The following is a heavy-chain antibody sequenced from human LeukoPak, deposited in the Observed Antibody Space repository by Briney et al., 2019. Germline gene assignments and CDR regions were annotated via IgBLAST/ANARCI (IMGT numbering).Heavy chain of an antibody. CDR3: ATHYYGSGSYYTPPFDY. CDR1: GYSFSSYW. CDR2: ISPGDSDT. D-gene: IGHD3-10*01. V-gene: IGHV5-51*01. J-gene: IGHJ4*02. Sequence: GESLKISCKGSGYSFSSYWIAWVRQMPGKGLEWMGVISPGDSDTRYSPSFQGQVIISADKSISTAYLQWSSLKASDTAMYYCATHYYGSGSYYTPPFDYWGQGTLVTVSS.